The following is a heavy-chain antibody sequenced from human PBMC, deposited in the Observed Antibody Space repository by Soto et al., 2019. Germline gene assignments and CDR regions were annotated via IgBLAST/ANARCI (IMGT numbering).Heavy chain of an antibody. D-gene: IGHD3-3*01. CDR2: MNPNSGNT. J-gene: IGHJ6*03. Sequence: GASVKVSCKASGYTFTSYDINWVRQATGQGLEWMGWMNPNSGNTGYAQKFQGRVTMTRNTSISTAYMELSSLRSEDTAVYYCARGQSYDFWSGPTSDYYYMDVWGKGTTVTVSS. CDR1: GYTFTSYD. V-gene: IGHV1-8*01. CDR3: ARGQSYDFWSGPTSDYYYMDV.